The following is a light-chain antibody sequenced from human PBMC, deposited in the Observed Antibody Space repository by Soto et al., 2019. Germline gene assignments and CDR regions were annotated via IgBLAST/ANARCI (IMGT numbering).Light chain of an antibody. CDR3: QQYNSYST. J-gene: IGKJ1*01. CDR1: QSISSY. V-gene: IGKV1-39*01. CDR2: AAS. Sequence: DIQMTHSPSSLSASVGDRVTITCRASQSISSYLNWYQQKPGKAPKLLIYAASSLESGVPSRFSGSGSGTEFTLTISSLQPDDFATYYCQQYNSYSTFGQGTKVDIK.